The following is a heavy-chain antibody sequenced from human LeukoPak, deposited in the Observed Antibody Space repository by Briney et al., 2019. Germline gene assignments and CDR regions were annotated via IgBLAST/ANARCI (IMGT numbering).Heavy chain of an antibody. CDR2: IYHSGSA. Sequence: PSETLSLACTVSGDSINSIGYYWSWIRQPPGKGLEWIGYIYHSGSANYNPSLKSRVTISIDMSKNQFSLNLNSVTAADTAVYYCAKVGFLTGDEPDAFDIWGQGTMVTVSS. J-gene: IGHJ3*02. CDR1: GDSINSIGYY. V-gene: IGHV4-30-2*01. CDR3: AKVGFLTGDEPDAFDI. D-gene: IGHD7-27*01.